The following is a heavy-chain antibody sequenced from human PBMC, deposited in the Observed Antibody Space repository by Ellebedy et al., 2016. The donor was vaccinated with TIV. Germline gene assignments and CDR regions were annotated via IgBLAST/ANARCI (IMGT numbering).Heavy chain of an antibody. D-gene: IGHD3-22*01. Sequence: MPSETLSLTCTVSGGSISSYYWSWIRQPPGKGLEWIGYIYYSGSTNYNPSLKSRVTISVDTSKNQFSLKLSSVTAADTAVYYCARESLLHAGGLDYWGQGTLVTVSS. J-gene: IGHJ4*02. CDR3: ARESLLHAGGLDY. CDR1: GGSISSYY. CDR2: IYYSGST. V-gene: IGHV4-59*01.